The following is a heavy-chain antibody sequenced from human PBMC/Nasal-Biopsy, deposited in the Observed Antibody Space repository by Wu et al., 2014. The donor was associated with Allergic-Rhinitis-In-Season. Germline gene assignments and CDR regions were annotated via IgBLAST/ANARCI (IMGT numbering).Heavy chain of an antibody. V-gene: IGHV4-39*01. CDR2: LYSGGGT. CDR1: GVSISSSTNY. Sequence: LTCTVSGVSISSSTNYWGWVRQPPGKGLEWIGCLYSGGGTHYNPSLKSRVTMSVDTSKNQFSLRLSSVTAADTAVYYCVRNRHISPNNYYYIDVWGQRDHSRHLL. CDR3: VRNRHISPNNYYYIDV. J-gene: IGHJ6*03. D-gene: IGHD1-14*01.